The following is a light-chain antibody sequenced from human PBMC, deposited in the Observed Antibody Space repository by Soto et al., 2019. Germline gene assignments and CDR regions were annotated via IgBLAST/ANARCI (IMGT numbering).Light chain of an antibody. CDR2: DVS. J-gene: IGLJ2*01. CDR3: SSYTSSSTVV. V-gene: IGLV2-14*01. Sequence: QSALTQPASVFGSRGQSITISCTGTSSDVGGYNYVSWYQQHPGKAPKLMIYDVSNRPSGVSNRFSGSKSGNTASLTISGLQAEDEADYYCSSYTSSSTVVFGGGTKLTVL. CDR1: SSDVGGYNY.